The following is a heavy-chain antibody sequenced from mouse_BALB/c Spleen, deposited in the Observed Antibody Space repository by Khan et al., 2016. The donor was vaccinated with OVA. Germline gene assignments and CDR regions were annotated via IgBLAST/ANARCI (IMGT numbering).Heavy chain of an antibody. CDR2: ISYSGNS. Sequence: EVQLQESGPSLVKPSQTLSLTCSVTGDSITSGYWNWIRKFPGNKLEYMGYISYSGNSYYNPPLKSRISVTRDTSKTQYYLQLNSVTTEDTATYYCACELRGFAYWGQGTLVTVSA. J-gene: IGHJ3*01. D-gene: IGHD1-1*01. CDR3: ACELRGFAY. V-gene: IGHV3-8*02. CDR1: GDSITSGY.